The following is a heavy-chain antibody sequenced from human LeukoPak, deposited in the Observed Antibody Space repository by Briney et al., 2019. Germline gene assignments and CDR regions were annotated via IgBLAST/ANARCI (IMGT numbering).Heavy chain of an antibody. D-gene: IGHD4-17*01. Sequence: SETLSLTCAVSGGSISSGGYSWSWIRQPPGKGLEWIGYIYHSGSTYYNPSLKSRVTISVDRSKNQFSLKLRSVTAADTAVYYCARVRADYGDYAIDYWGQGTLVTVSS. V-gene: IGHV4-30-2*01. CDR3: ARVRADYGDYAIDY. J-gene: IGHJ4*02. CDR2: IYHSGST. CDR1: GGSISSGGYS.